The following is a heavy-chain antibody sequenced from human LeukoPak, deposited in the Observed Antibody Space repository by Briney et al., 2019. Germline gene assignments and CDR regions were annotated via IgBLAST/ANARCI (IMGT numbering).Heavy chain of an antibody. CDR1: GGSISSYY. CDR3: ARDLGDYYDSSGYKD. V-gene: IGHV4-59*01. J-gene: IGHJ4*02. CDR2: IYYSGST. D-gene: IGHD3-22*01. Sequence: PSETLSLTCTVSGGSISSYYWSWIRQPPGKGLEWIGYIYYSGSTNYDPSLKSRVTISVDTSKNQFSLKLSSVTAADTAVYYCARDLGDYYDSSGYKDWGQGTLVTVSS.